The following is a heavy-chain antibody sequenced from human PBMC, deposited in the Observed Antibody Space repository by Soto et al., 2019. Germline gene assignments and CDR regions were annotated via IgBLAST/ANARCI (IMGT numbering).Heavy chain of an antibody. CDR2: IDPSDSYT. V-gene: IGHV5-10-1*03. Sequence: EVQLVQSGAEVKKPGEYLRISCKGSGYSFTSYWISWVRQMPGKGLEWMGRIDPSDSYTNYSPSFQGHVTISADKSISTAYLQWSSLKASDTAMYYCARHLVKRGYSGYDNPHYSGYGMDVWGQGTTVTVSS. CDR1: GYSFTSYW. J-gene: IGHJ6*02. CDR3: ARHLVKRGYSGYDNPHYSGYGMDV. D-gene: IGHD5-12*01.